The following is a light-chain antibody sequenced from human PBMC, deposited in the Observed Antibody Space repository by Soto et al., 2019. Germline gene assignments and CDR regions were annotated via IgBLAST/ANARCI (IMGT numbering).Light chain of an antibody. Sequence: IVMTQSPAILSVSPGERVTLSCRASQSVSTDLAWYQQKPGQPPRILIYAASNRATGIPDRFSGSGAGTDSPLALSVLQPEDVEVYYCHQYIGCPPMFTFGGGTKLEIK. V-gene: IGKV3-15*01. CDR2: AAS. CDR1: QSVSTD. J-gene: IGKJ4*01. CDR3: HQYIGCPPMFT.